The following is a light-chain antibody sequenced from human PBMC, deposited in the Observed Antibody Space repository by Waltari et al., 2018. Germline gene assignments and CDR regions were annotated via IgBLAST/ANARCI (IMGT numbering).Light chain of an antibody. J-gene: IGLJ3*02. Sequence: QTVVTQEPSLSVSPGGTVTLTCALSSGSLSSTSYASGYQQSPGQAPRTLVSKTTSRSSGVPYRFSGSVLGNKAALTITGAHADDESDYYCLLYMGSGIWVFGGGTKLTVL. CDR2: KTT. V-gene: IGLV8-61*01. CDR1: SGSLSSTSY. CDR3: LLYMGSGIWV.